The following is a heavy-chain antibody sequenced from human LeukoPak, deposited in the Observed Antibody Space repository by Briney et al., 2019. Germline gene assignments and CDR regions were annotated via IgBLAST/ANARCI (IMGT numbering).Heavy chain of an antibody. D-gene: IGHD6-6*01. CDR1: GGSISSYY. Sequence: SETLSLTCTVSGGSISSYYWSWIRQPPGKGLEWIGYIYTSGSTNYNPSLKSRVTISVDTSKNQFSLKLSSVTAADTAVYYCARLQLVGFCYYYMDVWGKGTTVTVSS. CDR2: IYTSGST. CDR3: ARLQLVGFCYYYMDV. V-gene: IGHV4-4*09. J-gene: IGHJ6*03.